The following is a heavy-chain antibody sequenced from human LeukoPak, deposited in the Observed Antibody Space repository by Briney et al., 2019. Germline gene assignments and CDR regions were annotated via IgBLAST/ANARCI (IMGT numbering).Heavy chain of an antibody. J-gene: IGHJ6*02. CDR1: GYTFTSYD. CDR2: MNPNSGNT. V-gene: IGHV1-8*01. D-gene: IGHD3-3*01. CDR3: ARGGDFWSTDYYCYGMDV. Sequence: AASVKVSCKASGYTFTSYDINWVRQATGQGLEWMGWMNPNSGNTGYAQKFQGRVTMTRNTSISTAYMELSSLRSEDTAVYYCARGGDFWSTDYYCYGMDVWGQGTTVTVSS.